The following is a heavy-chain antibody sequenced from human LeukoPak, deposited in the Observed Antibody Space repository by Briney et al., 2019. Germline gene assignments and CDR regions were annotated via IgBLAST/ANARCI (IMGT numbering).Heavy chain of an antibody. CDR3: ARVLMSWNDQPGPNYFDY. D-gene: IGHD1-1*01. J-gene: IGHJ4*02. Sequence: GGSLRLSCAASGFTFSDYWMHWVRQVPGKGLVWVSRIISDGSSATYADSVKGRFTMSRDNAKNTLYLEMNSLRAADTAVYYCARVLMSWNDQPGPNYFDYWGQGTLVTVSS. CDR2: IISDGSSA. V-gene: IGHV3-74*01. CDR1: GFTFSDYW.